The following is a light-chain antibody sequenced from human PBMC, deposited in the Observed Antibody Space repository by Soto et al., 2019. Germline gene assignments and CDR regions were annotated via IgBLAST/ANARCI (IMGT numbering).Light chain of an antibody. CDR2: KAS. V-gene: IGKV1-5*03. CDR1: QSISSW. CDR3: QQYDNYSWT. J-gene: IGKJ1*01. Sequence: DIQMTQSPSTLSASVGDRVTITCRASQSISSWLAWYQQKPGKAPKLLIYKASSLESGVPSRFSGSGSGTEFTLTISSLQPDDFATYHCQQYDNYSWTFGQGTKVDIK.